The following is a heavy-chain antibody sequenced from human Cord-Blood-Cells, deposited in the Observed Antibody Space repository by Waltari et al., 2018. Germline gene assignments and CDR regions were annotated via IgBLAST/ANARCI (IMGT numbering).Heavy chain of an antibody. J-gene: IGHJ4*02. Sequence: QVQLQQWGAGLLKPSETLSLTCAVYGGSFSGYYWSWIRQPPGKGLEWIGEINHSGSTNISPSLKRRVTISVDAAKNQFSLKLSSVTAADTAVYYCARCIVGATVDYWGQGTLVTVSS. CDR1: GGSFSGYY. CDR2: INHSGST. V-gene: IGHV4-34*01. CDR3: ARCIVGATVDY. D-gene: IGHD1-26*01.